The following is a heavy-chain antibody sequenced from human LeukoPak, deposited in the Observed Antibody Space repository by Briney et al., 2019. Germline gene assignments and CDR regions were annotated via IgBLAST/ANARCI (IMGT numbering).Heavy chain of an antibody. V-gene: IGHV3-48*04. CDR1: GFTFSSYS. CDR3: ARRQQLVTDY. D-gene: IGHD6-13*01. CDR2: ISSSSSTI. Sequence: PGESLRLSCAASGFTFSSYSMNWVRQAPGKGLEWVSYISSSSSTIYYADSVKGRFTISRDNAKNSLYLQMNSLRAEDTAVYYCARRQQLVTDYWGQGTLVIVSS. J-gene: IGHJ4*02.